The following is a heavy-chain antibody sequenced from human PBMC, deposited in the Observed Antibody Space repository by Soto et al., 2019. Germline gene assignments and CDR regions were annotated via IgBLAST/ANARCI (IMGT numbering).Heavy chain of an antibody. CDR2: ISSSSSTI. CDR3: ARAIREDTAMVNYFDY. Sequence: GGSLRLSCAASGFTFSSYSMNWVRQAPGKGLEWVSYISSSSSTIYYADSVKGRFTISRDNAKNSLYLQMNSLRDEDTAVYYCARAIREDTAMVNYFDYWGQGTLVTVSS. J-gene: IGHJ4*02. D-gene: IGHD5-18*01. V-gene: IGHV3-48*02. CDR1: GFTFSSYS.